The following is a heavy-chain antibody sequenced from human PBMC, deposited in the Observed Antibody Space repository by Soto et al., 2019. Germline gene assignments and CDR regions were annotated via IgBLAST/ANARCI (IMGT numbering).Heavy chain of an antibody. Sequence: PGGSLRLSCAASGFTVSSNYMSWVRQDPGKGLEWVSVIYSGGTTDYAAPVKGRFTISRDDSKNTLYLQMNSLKTEDTAVYYCNTEGYDILTGYYGFGYWGQGTLVTVSS. J-gene: IGHJ4*02. CDR3: NTEGYDILTGYYGFGY. D-gene: IGHD3-9*01. CDR1: GFTVSSNY. CDR2: IYSGGTT. V-gene: IGHV3-66*01.